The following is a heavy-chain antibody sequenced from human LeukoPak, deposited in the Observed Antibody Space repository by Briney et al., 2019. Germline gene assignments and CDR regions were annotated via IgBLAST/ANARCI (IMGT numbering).Heavy chain of an antibody. J-gene: IGHJ4*02. CDR2: INIDGSSG. CDR1: GFTFRSYW. V-gene: IGHV3-74*01. CDR3: AKEPWRGYVDY. Sequence: GGSLRLSCAASGFTFRSYWMHWVRQAPGKGLVWVSRINIDGSSGSYADSVEGRFTISRDNAKNTLYLQMNSLGAEDTAVYYCAKEPWRGYVDYWGQGTLVTVSS.